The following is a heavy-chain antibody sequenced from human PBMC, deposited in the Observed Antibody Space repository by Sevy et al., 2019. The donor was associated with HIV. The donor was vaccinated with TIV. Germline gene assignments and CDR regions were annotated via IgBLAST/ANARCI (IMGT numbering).Heavy chain of an antibody. D-gene: IGHD4-17*01. CDR3: AREGALHYGDYVNY. J-gene: IGHJ4*02. Sequence: GGSLRLSCAASGFTFSSYWMSWVRQAPGKGLEWVANIKQDGSEKYYVDSVKGRFTMSRDNAKNSLYLQMNSLRAEDTAVYYCAREGALHYGDYVNYWGQGTLVTVSS. CDR1: GFTFSSYW. CDR2: IKQDGSEK. V-gene: IGHV3-7*01.